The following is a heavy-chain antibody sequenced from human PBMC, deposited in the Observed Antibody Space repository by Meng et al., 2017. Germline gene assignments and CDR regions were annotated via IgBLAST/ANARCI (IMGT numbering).Heavy chain of an antibody. CDR2: ISSNGGST. CDR1: GFTFSSYA. Sequence: GESLKISCAASGFTFSSYAMHWVRQAPGKGLEYVSAISSNGGSTYYANSVKGRFTISRDNSKNTLYLQMGSLRAEDMAVYYCARVRVSGYYSYFDYWGQGKRVTVSS. V-gene: IGHV3-64*01. CDR3: ARVRVSGYYSYFDY. D-gene: IGHD3-22*01. J-gene: IGHJ4*02.